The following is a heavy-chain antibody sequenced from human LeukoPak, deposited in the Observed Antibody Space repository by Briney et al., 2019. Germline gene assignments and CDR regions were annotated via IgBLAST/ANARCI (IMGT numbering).Heavy chain of an antibody. J-gene: IGHJ6*03. CDR1: GGSFSGYY. CDR2: INHSGST. V-gene: IGHV4-34*01. D-gene: IGHD2-2*02. Sequence: SETLSLTCAVYGGSFSGYYWSWIRQPPGKGLEWIGEINHSGSTNYNPSLKSRVTISVDTSKNQFSLKLSSVTAADTAVYYCARAIVVVPAAINYYYYMDVWGKGTTVTVSS. CDR3: ARAIVVVPAAINYYYYMDV.